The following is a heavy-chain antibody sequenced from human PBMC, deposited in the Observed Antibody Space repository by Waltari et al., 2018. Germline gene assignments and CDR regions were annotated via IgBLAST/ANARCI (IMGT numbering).Heavy chain of an antibody. CDR2: INQSGST. Sequence: QVQLQQWGAGLLKPSETLSLTCAVYGGSFSGYYWSWIRQPPGKGLEWIGEINQSGSTNYNPSLKSRVTISVDTSKNQFSLKLSSVTAADTAVYYCARGYSSSWYSAGYYYYGMDVWGQGTTVTVSS. V-gene: IGHV4-34*01. CDR1: GGSFSGYY. J-gene: IGHJ6*02. CDR3: ARGYSSSWYSAGYYYYGMDV. D-gene: IGHD6-13*01.